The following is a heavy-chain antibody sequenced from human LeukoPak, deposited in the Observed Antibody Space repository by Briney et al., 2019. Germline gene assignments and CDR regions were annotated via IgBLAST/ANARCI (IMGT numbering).Heavy chain of an antibody. CDR1: GFTFSNYA. CDR2: ISGSSGGT. V-gene: IGHV3-23*01. Sequence: GGSLRLSCAASGFTFSNYAMNWVRQAPGKRLEWVSGISGSSGGTYYADSVKGRFTISRDNSKNTVYLQMNSLRAEDTAIYYCAKKTPYYYDITGYSLEDWGQGTLVTVSS. D-gene: IGHD3-22*01. J-gene: IGHJ4*02. CDR3: AKKTPYYYDITGYSLED.